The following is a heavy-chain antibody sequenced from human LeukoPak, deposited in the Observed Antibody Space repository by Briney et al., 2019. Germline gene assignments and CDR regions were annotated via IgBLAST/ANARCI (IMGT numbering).Heavy chain of an antibody. J-gene: IGHJ5*02. CDR1: GGSISSYY. CDR2: IYYSGGT. D-gene: IGHD3-3*01. CDR3: AREPPLPYYDFWSGQFPYNWFDP. V-gene: IGHV4-59*05. Sequence: SETLSLTCTVSGGSISSYYWSWIRQPPGEGLEWIGRIYYSGGTYYNPSLKSRVTISVDTSKNQFSLKLSSVTAADPAVYYCAREPPLPYYDFWSGQFPYNWFDPWGQGTLVTVSS.